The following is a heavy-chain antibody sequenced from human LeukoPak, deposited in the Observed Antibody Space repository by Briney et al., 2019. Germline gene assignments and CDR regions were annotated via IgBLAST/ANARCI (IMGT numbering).Heavy chain of an antibody. V-gene: IGHV3-23*01. J-gene: IGHJ6*03. CDR1: GFTFSSYA. CDR3: AKGSGYEHNYYYYYMDV. Sequence: GGSLRLSCAASGFTFSSYAMSWVRQAPGKGLEWFSTISDSGGSTHYADSVKGRFTISRDNTKNTLYLQMNSLRAEDTAAYYCAKGSGYEHNYYYYYMDVWGKGTTVTISS. D-gene: IGHD5-12*01. CDR2: ISDSGGST.